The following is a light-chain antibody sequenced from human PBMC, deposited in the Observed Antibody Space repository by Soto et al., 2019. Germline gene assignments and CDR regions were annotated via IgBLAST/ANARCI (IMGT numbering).Light chain of an antibody. CDR2: GAS. CDR3: QKYDGAPQT. Sequence: DIPMTQSPSSLSASVGDRVTITCRASQGIGNYLAWFQQKPGKVPKLLIYGASTLQSGIPSRFRGSGSGTDFTLTISSLQPDDGVTYYCQKYDGAPQTFGQGTLVRIK. J-gene: IGKJ1*01. V-gene: IGKV1-27*01. CDR1: QGIGNY.